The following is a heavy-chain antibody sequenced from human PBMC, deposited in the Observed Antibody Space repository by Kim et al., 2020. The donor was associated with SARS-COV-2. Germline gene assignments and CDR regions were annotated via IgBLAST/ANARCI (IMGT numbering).Heavy chain of an antibody. D-gene: IGHD5-12*01. CDR3: ARDLVATGGDYYYGMDV. J-gene: IGHJ6*02. CDR2: INPSGGST. CDR1: GYTFTSYY. Sequence: ASVKVSCKASGYTFTSYYMHWVRQAPGQGLEWMGIINPSGGSTSYAQKFQGRVTMTRDTSTSTVYMELSSLRSEDTAVYYCARDLVATGGDYYYGMDVWGQGTTITVSS. V-gene: IGHV1-46*01.